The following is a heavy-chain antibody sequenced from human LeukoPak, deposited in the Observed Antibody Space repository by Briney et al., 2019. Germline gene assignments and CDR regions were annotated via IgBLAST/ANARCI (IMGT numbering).Heavy chain of an antibody. CDR2: IYYSGNT. V-gene: IGHV4-39*07. CDR3: ASGGSYRPDNWFDP. J-gene: IGHJ5*02. D-gene: IGHD1-26*01. CDR1: GFTFSSYE. Sequence: GSLRLSCAASGFTFSSYEMNWVRQPPGKGLEWIGSIYYSGNTYYNPSLKSRVTISVDTSKNQFSLKLSSVTAADTAVYYCASGGSYRPDNWFDPGGQGTLVTVSS.